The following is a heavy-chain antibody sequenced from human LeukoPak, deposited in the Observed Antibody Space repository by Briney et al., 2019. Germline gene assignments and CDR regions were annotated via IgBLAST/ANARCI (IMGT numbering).Heavy chain of an antibody. V-gene: IGHV3-30*01. D-gene: IGHD4-23*01. J-gene: IGHJ4*02. CDR1: GFTFSSYA. CDR2: ISYDGSNR. Sequence: QPGRSLRLSCAASGFTFSSYAVHWVRQAPGKGLEWVAVISYDGSNRYYADSVKGRFTISRDNSKNTLYLQMNSLRAEDTAVYYCARGVMTTVVTNDYWGQGTLVTVSS. CDR3: ARGVMTTVVTNDY.